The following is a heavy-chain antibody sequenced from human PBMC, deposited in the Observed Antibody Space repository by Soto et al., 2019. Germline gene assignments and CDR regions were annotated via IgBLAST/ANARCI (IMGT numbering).Heavy chain of an antibody. Sequence: PGGSLRLSCAASGFTFSSYGMHWVRQAPGKGLEWVAVIWYDGSNKYYADSVKGRFTISRDNSKNTLYLQMNSLRAEDTAVYYCARDFLIAAAGRLNAFESWGQRTMVTVSS. D-gene: IGHD6-13*01. CDR1: GFTFSSYG. J-gene: IGHJ3*02. V-gene: IGHV3-33*01. CDR2: IWYDGSNK. CDR3: ARDFLIAAAGRLNAFES.